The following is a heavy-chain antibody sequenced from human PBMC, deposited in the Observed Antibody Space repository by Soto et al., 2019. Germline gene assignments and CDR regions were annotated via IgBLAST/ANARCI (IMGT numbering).Heavy chain of an antibody. J-gene: IGHJ4*02. CDR2: VYYSGIT. V-gene: IGHV4-31*03. D-gene: IGHD6-13*01. CDR3: AREMFSRTWYPGD. Sequence: QVQLQESGPGLVRPSQTLSLTCTVSGGSISSGDYYWSWIRQHPGRGLEWIGYVYYSGITFYTPSLTSRLTISVDTSKNQFYLRLGSVTAADTAVYYWAREMFSRTWYPGDWGQGTLVTVSS. CDR1: GGSISSGDYY.